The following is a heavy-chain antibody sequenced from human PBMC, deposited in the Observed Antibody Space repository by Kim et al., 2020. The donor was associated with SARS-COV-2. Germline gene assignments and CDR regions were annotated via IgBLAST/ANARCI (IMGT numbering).Heavy chain of an antibody. Sequence: GGSLRLSCAASGFTFSSYAMHWVRQAPGKGLEWVAVIWYDGSNKYYADSVKGRFTISRDNSKNTLYLQMNSLRAEDTAVYYCAKEAGWEQQLSTYGMDVWGQGTTVTVSS. V-gene: IGHV3-33*06. CDR3: AKEAGWEQQLSTYGMDV. CDR1: GFTFSSYA. CDR2: IWYDGSNK. D-gene: IGHD6-13*01. J-gene: IGHJ6*02.